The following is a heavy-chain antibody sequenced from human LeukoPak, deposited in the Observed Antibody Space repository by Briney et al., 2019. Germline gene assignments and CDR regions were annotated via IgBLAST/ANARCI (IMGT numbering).Heavy chain of an antibody. CDR3: ARGIAAAGTRVFDP. CDR2: IYTSGST. J-gene: IGHJ5*02. V-gene: IGHV4-61*02. CDR1: GGSISSGSYY. Sequence: SETLSLTCTVSGGSISSGSYYWSWIRQPAGKGLEWIGRIYTSGSTNYNPSLKSRVTISVDTSKNQFSLKLSSVTAADTAVYYCARGIAAAGTRVFDPWGQGTLVTVSS. D-gene: IGHD6-13*01.